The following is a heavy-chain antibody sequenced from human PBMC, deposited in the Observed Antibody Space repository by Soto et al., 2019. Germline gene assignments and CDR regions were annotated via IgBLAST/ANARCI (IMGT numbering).Heavy chain of an antibody. J-gene: IGHJ4*02. Sequence: SETLSLTCTVSGGSISSSSYYWGWIRQPPGKGLEWIGSIYYSGSTYYNPSLKSRVTISVDTSKNQFSLKLSSVTAADTAVYYCARMGHWEWLVDFDYWGQGTLVTVSS. V-gene: IGHV4-39*01. CDR3: ARMGHWEWLVDFDY. CDR2: IYYSGST. CDR1: GGSISSSSYY. D-gene: IGHD6-19*01.